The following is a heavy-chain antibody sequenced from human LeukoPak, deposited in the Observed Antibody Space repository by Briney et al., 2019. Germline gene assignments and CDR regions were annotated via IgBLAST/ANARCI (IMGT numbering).Heavy chain of an antibody. V-gene: IGHV3-30*18. Sequence: GGSLRLSCAASGFTFSSYGMHWVRQAPGKGLECVAVISYDGSNKYYADSVKGRFTISRDNSKNTLYLQMNSLRAEDTAVYYCAKEGYSYGYNSDYWGQGTLVTVSS. CDR3: AKEGYSYGYNSDY. CDR1: GFTFSSYG. CDR2: ISYDGSNK. J-gene: IGHJ4*02. D-gene: IGHD5-18*01.